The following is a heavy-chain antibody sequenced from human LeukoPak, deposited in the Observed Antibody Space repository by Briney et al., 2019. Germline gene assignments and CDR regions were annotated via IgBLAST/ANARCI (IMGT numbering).Heavy chain of an antibody. CDR2: ISWNSGSI. J-gene: IGHJ4*02. V-gene: IGHV3-9*01. CDR1: GFTFDDYA. D-gene: IGHD4-23*01. CDR3: AKGHIDYGGNAGLDY. Sequence: GGSLRLSCAASGFTFDDYAMHWVRQAPGKGLEWVSGISWNSGSIGYADSVKGRFTISRDNAKNSLYLQMNSLRAEDTALYYCAKGHIDYGGNAGLDYWGQGTLVTVSS.